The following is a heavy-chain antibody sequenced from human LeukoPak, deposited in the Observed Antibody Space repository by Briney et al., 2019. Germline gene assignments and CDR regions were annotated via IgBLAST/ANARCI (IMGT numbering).Heavy chain of an antibody. Sequence: ASVKVSCKASGGTFISYAISWVRQAPGQGLEWMGGIIPIFGTASYAQKFQGRVTITTDESTSTAYMELSSLRSEDTAVYYCATSRLGYCSGGSCYSLDYWGQGTLVTVSS. CDR2: IIPIFGTA. J-gene: IGHJ4*02. CDR1: GGTFISYA. V-gene: IGHV1-69*05. CDR3: ATSRLGYCSGGSCYSLDY. D-gene: IGHD2-15*01.